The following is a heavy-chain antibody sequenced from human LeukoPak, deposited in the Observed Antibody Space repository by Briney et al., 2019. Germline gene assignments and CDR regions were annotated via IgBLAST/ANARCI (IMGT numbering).Heavy chain of an antibody. Sequence: PGGSLRLSCAASGFTVSSNYMSWVRQAPGKGLEWVSVIYSGGSKYYADSVKGRFTISRENSKNTLYLQMNSLRAEDTAVYYCARGGVGAIKFDPWGQGTLVTVSS. V-gene: IGHV3-53*01. CDR3: ARGGVGAIKFDP. J-gene: IGHJ5*02. CDR2: IYSGGSK. D-gene: IGHD1-26*01. CDR1: GFTVSSNY.